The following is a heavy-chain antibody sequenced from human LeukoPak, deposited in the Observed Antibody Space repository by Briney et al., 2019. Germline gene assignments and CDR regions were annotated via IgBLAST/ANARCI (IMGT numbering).Heavy chain of an antibody. Sequence: ASXYTFTSYGXXWVRQAPGQGLEWMGWISAYNGNTNYAQKLQGRVTITTDTSTSTAYMELRSLRSDDTAVYYCARAGPYSGSYLTYGFDYWGQGTLVTVSS. CDR3: ARAGPYSGSYLTYGFDY. V-gene: IGHV1-18*01. D-gene: IGHD1-26*01. CDR1: XYTFTSYG. CDR2: ISAYNGNT. J-gene: IGHJ4*02.